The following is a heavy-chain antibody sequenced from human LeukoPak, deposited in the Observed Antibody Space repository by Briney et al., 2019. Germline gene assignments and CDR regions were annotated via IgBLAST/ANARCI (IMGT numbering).Heavy chain of an antibody. CDR2: INPSGGST. J-gene: IGHJ4*02. Sequence: ASVKVSCKASGYTFTSYYMHWVRRAPGQGLEGMGIINPSGGSTSYAQKFQGRVTMTTDTSTSTAHMELRSLRSDDTAVYYCARQGYSGHSQGAADYWGQGTLVTVSS. V-gene: IGHV1-46*01. CDR3: ARQGYSGHSQGAADY. CDR1: GYTFTSYY. D-gene: IGHD4-23*01.